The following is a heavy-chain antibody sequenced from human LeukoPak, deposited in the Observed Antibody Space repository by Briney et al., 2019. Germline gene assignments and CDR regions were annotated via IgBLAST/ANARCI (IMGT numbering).Heavy chain of an antibody. Sequence: GGSLRLSCAASGFTVSSNYMSWVRQAPGKGLEWVSVIYSGGSTYYADSVKGRFTISRDSSKNTLYLQMNSLRAEDTAVYYCARDRDDSSGYYYGYFDYWGQGTLVTVSS. CDR2: IYSGGST. CDR1: GFTVSSNY. D-gene: IGHD3-22*01. V-gene: IGHV3-66*01. J-gene: IGHJ4*02. CDR3: ARDRDDSSGYYYGYFDY.